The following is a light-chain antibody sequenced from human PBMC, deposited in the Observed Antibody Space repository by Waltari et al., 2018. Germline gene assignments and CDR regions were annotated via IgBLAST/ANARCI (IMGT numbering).Light chain of an antibody. V-gene: IGKV3-20*01. CDR1: QAVSDND. Sequence: EIVLTQSPGTLSLSPGERATLSCRASQAVSDNDLAWYQQAPGQAPRVIIYGASSRATGVPDRFSGSGSGTDFTLAINRLEPEDFAVYDCLQYGSSPFTFGQGTKLEI. J-gene: IGKJ2*01. CDR3: LQYGSSPFT. CDR2: GAS.